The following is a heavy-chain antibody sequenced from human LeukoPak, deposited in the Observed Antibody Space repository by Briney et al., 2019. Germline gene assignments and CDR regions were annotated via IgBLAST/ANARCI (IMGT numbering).Heavy chain of an antibody. V-gene: IGHV1-46*01. CDR3: ATGFYFDTSGLLMH. D-gene: IGHD3-22*01. J-gene: IGHJ4*02. Sequence: ASVKVSCKASGYTFTNYYMQWVRQAPGQGLEWMGIINTSGGSTNYAQKFQGRVTMTRDTSTTTVYMELSSLRSEDTAVYYCATGFYFDTSGLLMHRGQGTLVTVSS. CDR2: INTSGGST. CDR1: GYTFTNYY.